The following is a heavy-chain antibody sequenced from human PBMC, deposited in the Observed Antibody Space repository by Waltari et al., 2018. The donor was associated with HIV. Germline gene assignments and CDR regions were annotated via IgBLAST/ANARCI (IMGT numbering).Heavy chain of an antibody. J-gene: IGHJ5*02. CDR3: ARGPYYYGSGSYWFDP. Sequence: QVQLVQSGAEVKKPGASVKVSCKASGYTFTSYDINWVRQATGQGREGMGWMNPNSGNTGYAQKFQGRVTMTRNTSISTAYMELSSLRSEDTAVYYCARGPYYYGSGSYWFDPWGQGTLVTVSS. CDR1: GYTFTSYD. D-gene: IGHD3-10*01. CDR2: MNPNSGNT. V-gene: IGHV1-8*01.